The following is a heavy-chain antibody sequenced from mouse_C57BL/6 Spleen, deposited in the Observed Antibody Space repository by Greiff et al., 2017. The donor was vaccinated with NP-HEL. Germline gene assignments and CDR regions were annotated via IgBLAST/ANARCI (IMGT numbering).Heavy chain of an antibody. D-gene: IGHD1-1*01. CDR1: GYTFTSYW. CDR2: IHPNSGST. V-gene: IGHV1-64*01. J-gene: IGHJ2*01. CDR3: ARRDYYGSSFMGY. Sequence: QVQLQQPGAELVKPGASVKLSCKASGYTFTSYWMHWVKQRPGQGLEWIGMIHPNSGSTNYNEKFKSKATLTVDKSSSTAYMQLSSLTSEDSAVYYCARRDYYGSSFMGYWGQGTTLTVSS.